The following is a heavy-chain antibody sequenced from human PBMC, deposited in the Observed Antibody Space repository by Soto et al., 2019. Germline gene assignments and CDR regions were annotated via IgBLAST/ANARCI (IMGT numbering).Heavy chain of an antibody. D-gene: IGHD3-10*01. J-gene: IGHJ6*02. CDR1: GFTFSSYG. V-gene: IGHV3-33*01. CDR3: ARVFTMVRGVFYYGMDV. Sequence: LRLSCAASGFTFSSYGMHWVRQAPGKGLEWVAVIWYDGSNKYYADSVKGRFTISRDNSKNTLYLQMNSLRAEDTAVYCCARVFTMVRGVFYYGMDVWGQGTTVTVS. CDR2: IWYDGSNK.